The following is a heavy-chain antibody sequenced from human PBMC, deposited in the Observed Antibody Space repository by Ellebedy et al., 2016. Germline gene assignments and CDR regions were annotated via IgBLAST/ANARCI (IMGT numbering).Heavy chain of an antibody. CDR3: ARGPTVTAGLLWY. D-gene: IGHD4-17*01. J-gene: IGHJ4*02. CDR1: GFTFSSYW. V-gene: IGHV3-7*01. CDR2: IKQDGSEK. Sequence: GESLKISCGASGFTFSSYWMSWVRQAPGKGLEWVANIKQDGSEKYYVDSVKGRFTISRDNAKNSLYLQMNSLRVEDTAVYYCARGPTVTAGLLWYWGQGTLVTVSS.